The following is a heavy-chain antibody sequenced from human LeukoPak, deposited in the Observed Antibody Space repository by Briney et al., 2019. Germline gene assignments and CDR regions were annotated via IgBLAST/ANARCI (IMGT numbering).Heavy chain of an antibody. V-gene: IGHV4-39*01. CDR1: GGSISNSSYY. CDR2: IFYSGST. J-gene: IGHJ3*02. CDR3: ARLDGSHYEGASDI. Sequence: SETLSLTCTVSGGSISNSSYYWGSLRQPPGKGLEWIGSIFYSGSTYYNPSLKSRVTVSVDTSKSQFSLKLNSVTAADTAVYYCARLDGSHYEGASDIWGQGTMVTVSS. D-gene: IGHD1-26*01.